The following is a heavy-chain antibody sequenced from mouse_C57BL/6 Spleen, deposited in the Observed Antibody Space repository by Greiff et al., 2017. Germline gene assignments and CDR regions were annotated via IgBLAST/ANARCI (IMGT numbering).Heavy chain of an antibody. Sequence: QVQLQQSGAELVKPGASVKISCKASGYAFSSYWMNWVKQRPGKGLEWIGQIYPGDGDTNYNGKFKGKATLTADKSSSTAYMQLSSLTSEDSAVYFCARTPSLYYGSRRGYFDVWGTGTTVTVSS. CDR2: IYPGDGDT. CDR3: ARTPSLYYGSRRGYFDV. D-gene: IGHD1-1*01. CDR1: GYAFSSYW. J-gene: IGHJ1*03. V-gene: IGHV1-80*01.